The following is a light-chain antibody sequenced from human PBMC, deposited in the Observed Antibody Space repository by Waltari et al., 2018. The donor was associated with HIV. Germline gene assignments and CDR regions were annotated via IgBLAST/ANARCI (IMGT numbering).Light chain of an antibody. CDR1: ESLKHPDGHVY. Sequence: VLTQAPLFSPVAPGQTASISCRSSESLKHPDGHVYLTWLHQRPGPPPGLLLYNSYRRLSRVSDRVSGSSSGTGTDFTLRISRVEAEDVGVYYCMQATQFPRTFGQGTAVEI. CDR3: MQATQFPRT. V-gene: IGKV2-24*01. J-gene: IGKJ1*01. CDR2: NSY.